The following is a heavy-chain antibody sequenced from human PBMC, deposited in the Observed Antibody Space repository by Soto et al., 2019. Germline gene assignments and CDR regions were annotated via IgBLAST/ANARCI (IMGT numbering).Heavy chain of an antibody. Sequence: ASVKVSCKASGYTFTSYGISWVRQAPGQGLEWMGWISAYNGNTNYAQELQGRVTMTTDTSTSTAYMELRSLRSDDTAVYYCARDDYSNYVWSSYYYYYGMDVWGQGTTVTVSS. J-gene: IGHJ6*02. CDR1: GYTFTSYG. D-gene: IGHD4-4*01. CDR2: ISAYNGNT. CDR3: ARDDYSNYVWSSYYYYYGMDV. V-gene: IGHV1-18*01.